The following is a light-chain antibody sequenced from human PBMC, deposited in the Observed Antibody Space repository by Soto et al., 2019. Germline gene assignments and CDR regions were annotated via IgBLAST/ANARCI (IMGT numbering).Light chain of an antibody. V-gene: IGKV3D-15*01. CDR2: GAS. Sequence: EIVMTQSPVTLSASPGERVTLSCRASQSVNINLAWYQQRPGQAPRVLIYGASNRASGIPDRFSGSVSGTGFTLTISSLEPDDFAFYCCQQYKDWPPLTFGGGTRVEIK. CDR3: QQYKDWPPLT. J-gene: IGKJ4*01. CDR1: QSVNIN.